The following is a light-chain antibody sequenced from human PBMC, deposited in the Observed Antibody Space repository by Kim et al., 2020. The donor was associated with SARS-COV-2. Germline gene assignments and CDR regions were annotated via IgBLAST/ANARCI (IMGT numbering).Light chain of an antibody. J-gene: IGKJ2*01. V-gene: IGKV3-15*01. Sequence: ETVMTQSPATLAMSPGERATLSCRASETINRNYVAWYQQKPGQAPRLLIYGASIRASGIPARFSGSGSGTDFSLTISSLQSEDFAVYYCQQYYEWPRTFGQGTKLEI. CDR1: ETINRN. CDR2: GAS. CDR3: QQYYEWPRT.